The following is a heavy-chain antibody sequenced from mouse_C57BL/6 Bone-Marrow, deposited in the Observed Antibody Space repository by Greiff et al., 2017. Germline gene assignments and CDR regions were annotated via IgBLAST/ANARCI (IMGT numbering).Heavy chain of an antibody. CDR1: GYTFTSYG. Sequence: QVQLQQSGAELARPGASVKLSCKASGYTFTSYGISWVKQRPGQGLEWIGEIYPRSGDTYYNEKFKGKATRTADKSSSTAYMELRSLTSEDSAVYFCARYDYYYAMDYWGQGTSVTVSS. D-gene: IGHD2-4*01. CDR3: ARYDYYYAMDY. J-gene: IGHJ4*01. CDR2: IYPRSGDT. V-gene: IGHV1-81*01.